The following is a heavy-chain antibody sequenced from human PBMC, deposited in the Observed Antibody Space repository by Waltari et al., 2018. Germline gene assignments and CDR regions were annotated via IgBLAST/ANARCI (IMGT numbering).Heavy chain of an antibody. Sequence: QVQLRESGPGLVKHSETLSLTCTVSGGSISSAYWSWIRQPPGKGLDWIGYIYYSGSTNYNPSLKSRVTISVDTSKKQFSLKLSSVTAADTAVYYCARQAMRYGYFDYWGQGTLVTVSS. CDR1: GGSISSAY. CDR3: ARQAMRYGYFDY. V-gene: IGHV4-59*01. CDR2: IYYSGST. J-gene: IGHJ4*02. D-gene: IGHD4-17*01.